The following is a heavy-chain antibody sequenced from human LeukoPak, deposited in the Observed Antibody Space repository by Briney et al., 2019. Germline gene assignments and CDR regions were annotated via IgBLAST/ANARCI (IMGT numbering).Heavy chain of an antibody. J-gene: IGHJ5*02. D-gene: IGHD6-13*01. Sequence: GASVKVSCKASGYTFTGYYMHWVRQAPGQGLEWMGWINPNSGGTNYAQKFQGRVTMTRDTSISTAYMGLSRLRSDDTAVYYCARGKLIAAGDEPDWFDPWGQGTLVTVSS. CDR2: INPNSGGT. CDR3: ARGKLIAAGDEPDWFDP. V-gene: IGHV1-2*02. CDR1: GYTFTGYY.